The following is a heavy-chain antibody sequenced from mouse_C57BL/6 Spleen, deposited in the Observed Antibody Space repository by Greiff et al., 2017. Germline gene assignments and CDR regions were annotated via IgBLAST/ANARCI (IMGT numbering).Heavy chain of an antibody. D-gene: IGHD4-1*01. CDR3: ERETAYYFDY. CDR2: ISSGSSSI. J-gene: IGHJ2*01. CDR1: GFTFSDYG. V-gene: IGHV5-17*01. Sequence: EVQVVEPGGGLVKPGGSLKLSCAASGFTFSDYGMHWVRQAPEQGLEWVGYISSGSSSIYYADTVKGQITIPRDNAKNTLFLQMTSLRSEDTAMYYCERETAYYFDYWGQGTTLTVSS.